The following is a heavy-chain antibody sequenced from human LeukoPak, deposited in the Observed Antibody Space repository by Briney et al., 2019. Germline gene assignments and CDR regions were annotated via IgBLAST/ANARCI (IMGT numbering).Heavy chain of an antibody. J-gene: IGHJ3*02. Sequence: ASVNLSCNSSGYTFTVNYKHWVRLGPAPGNELVGLINTNSGGTNYAQKCQGRVTMTRDTSISIVYMELSRLKSDDTAVYYCARGPSDSSGYYYEGDAFDIWGQGTVVTVSS. CDR2: INTNSGGT. D-gene: IGHD3-22*01. CDR1: GYTFTVNY. CDR3: ARGPSDSSGYYYEGDAFDI. V-gene: IGHV1-2*02.